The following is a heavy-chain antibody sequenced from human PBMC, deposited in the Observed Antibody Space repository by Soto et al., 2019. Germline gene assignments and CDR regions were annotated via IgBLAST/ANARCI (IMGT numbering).Heavy chain of an antibody. D-gene: IGHD6-19*01. J-gene: IGHJ4*02. CDR2: ISSDGSKK. CDR1: GYTFSSYG. V-gene: IGHV3-30*03. Sequence: QVQLVESGGGVDQPGRSLRLSCAASGYTFSSYGMHWVRQAPGKGLEWVAVISSDGSKKYYVDSVKGRFTISRDDSKNTVCLQMNSLRGEDTAVYYCTRDQSSAFHHWGQGTLVTVSS. CDR3: TRDQSSAFHH.